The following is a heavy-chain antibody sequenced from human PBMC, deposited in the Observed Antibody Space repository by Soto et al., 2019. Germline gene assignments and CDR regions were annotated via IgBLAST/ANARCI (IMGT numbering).Heavy chain of an antibody. CDR3: AGGFYYGSGSYYKLLDYYYYGMDV. V-gene: IGHV5-10-1*01. Sequence: GESLKISCKGSGYSFTSYWISWVRQMPGKGLEWMGRIDPSDSYTNYSPSFQGHVTISADKSISTAYLQWSSLKASDTAMYYCAGGFYYGSGSYYKLLDYYYYGMDVWGQGTTVTVSS. CDR1: GYSFTSYW. D-gene: IGHD3-10*01. CDR2: IDPSDSYT. J-gene: IGHJ6*02.